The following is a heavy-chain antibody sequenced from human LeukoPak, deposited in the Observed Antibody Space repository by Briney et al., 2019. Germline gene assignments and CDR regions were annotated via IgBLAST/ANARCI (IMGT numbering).Heavy chain of an antibody. D-gene: IGHD3-22*01. V-gene: IGHV3-30*18. CDR2: ISYDGSNK. J-gene: IGHJ4*02. Sequence: GGSLRLSCAASGFSFSSYGIHWVRQAPGKGLEWVALISYDGSNKYYADSVKGRFTTSRDNSKSTLFLQMNSPRAEDTAVYYCAKHGRSYDSSGYYPDYWGQGTLVTVSS. CDR1: GFSFSSYG. CDR3: AKHGRSYDSSGYYPDY.